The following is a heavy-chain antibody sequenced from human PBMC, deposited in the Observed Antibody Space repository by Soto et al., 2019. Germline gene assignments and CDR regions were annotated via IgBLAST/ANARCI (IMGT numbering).Heavy chain of an antibody. V-gene: IGHV4-34*01. CDR3: ARESHDILTGPPWVWYFDL. J-gene: IGHJ2*01. D-gene: IGHD3-9*01. CDR1: GGSFSGYY. CDR2: INDRGSI. Sequence: QVQLQQWGAGPLRPLETLSLTCGVSGGSFSGYYWAWIRQSPGKGLEWIGEINDRGSINYNPSLKSRVSISVDTSKNHYSLNQWSVTAAATAVYYCARESHDILTGPPWVWYFDLWGRGTLVTVSS.